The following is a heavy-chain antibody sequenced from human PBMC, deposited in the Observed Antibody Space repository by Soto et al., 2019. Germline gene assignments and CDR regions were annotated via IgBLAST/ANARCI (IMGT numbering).Heavy chain of an antibody. D-gene: IGHD1-7*01. Sequence: SQTLSLTCAISGDSVSSNSAAWNWIRLSPSRGLEWLARTYFRSRWYNDYAVSVRSRITVNPDTSKNQFSLQLTSVTPEDTAVYYCAGTTSHQWYYMDVWGKGTTVTVSS. J-gene: IGHJ6*03. CDR1: GDSVSSNSAA. CDR2: TYFRSRWYN. CDR3: AGTTSHQWYYMDV. V-gene: IGHV6-1*01.